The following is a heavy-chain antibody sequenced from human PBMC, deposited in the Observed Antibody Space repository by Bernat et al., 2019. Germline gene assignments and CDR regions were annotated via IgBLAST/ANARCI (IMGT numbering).Heavy chain of an antibody. Sequence: VQLVESGGGVVQPGRSLRLSCAASGFTFSSYAMHWVRQAPGKGLEWVAVISYDGSNKYYADSVKGRFTISRDNSKNTLYLQMNSLRAEDTAVYYCARDFPGIAVAGTLCYWGQGTLVTVSS. V-gene: IGHV3-30-3*01. J-gene: IGHJ4*02. D-gene: IGHD6-19*01. CDR2: ISYDGSNK. CDR1: GFTFSSYA. CDR3: ARDFPGIAVAGTLCY.